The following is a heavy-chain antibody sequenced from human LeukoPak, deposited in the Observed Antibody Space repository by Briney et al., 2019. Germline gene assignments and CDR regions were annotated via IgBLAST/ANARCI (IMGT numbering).Heavy chain of an antibody. D-gene: IGHD1-26*01. V-gene: IGHV3-23*01. J-gene: IGHJ4*02. CDR3: AKDPIFSGSYGVFDY. CDR2: IIDSGNSI. Sequence: GGSLRLSCPASGFTFSGCAMSWVRQAPGKGLEWVSTIIDSGNSIYYADSAEGRFTISRDNSENTLYLQMNSLRAGDTAVYYCAKDPIFSGSYGVFDYWGLGTLVTVSS. CDR1: GFTFSGCA.